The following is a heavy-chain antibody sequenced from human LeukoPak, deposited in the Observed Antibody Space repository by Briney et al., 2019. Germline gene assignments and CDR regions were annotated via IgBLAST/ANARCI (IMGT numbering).Heavy chain of an antibody. J-gene: IGHJ3*02. D-gene: IGHD3-22*01. CDR3: ARESGQGYYDSSGYYQNDAFDI. CDR2: IYYSGNT. CDR1: GGSISTYY. V-gene: IGHV4-59*12. Sequence: SETLSLTCTVSGGSISTYYWSWIRQPPGKGLEWIGYIYYSGNTNYNPSLKSRVTMSVDTSKNQFSLKLSSVTAADTAVYYCARESGQGYYDSSGYYQNDAFDIWGQGTMVTVSS.